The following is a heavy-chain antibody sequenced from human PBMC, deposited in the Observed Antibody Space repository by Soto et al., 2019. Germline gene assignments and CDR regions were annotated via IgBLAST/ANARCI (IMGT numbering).Heavy chain of an antibody. CDR3: ARDLMYSHMDV. CDR2: ISSSGSPL. D-gene: IGHD2-15*01. Sequence: QVQLVESEGGLVKPGGSLRLSCAASGFTFSDYYMSWIRQAPGKGLEWLSYISSSGSPLYYADSVKGRFTISRDNAKNSLSLQMNSLRAEDTAVYYCARDLMYSHMDVWGQGTTVTVSS. V-gene: IGHV3-11*01. CDR1: GFTFSDYY. J-gene: IGHJ6*02.